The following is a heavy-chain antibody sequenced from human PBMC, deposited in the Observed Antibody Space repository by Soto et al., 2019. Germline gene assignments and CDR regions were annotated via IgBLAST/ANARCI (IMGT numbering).Heavy chain of an antibody. CDR3: AADLPDWGAYAFDY. J-gene: IGHJ4*02. Sequence: EVQLAESGGDLVKPGGSLRLSCAASGFSFHMAWMNWVRQTPGKGLEWVGRIKSYINGGTIDYAAPVKGRFTISRDDSRGRLYLEMDSLKTEVTALYYCAADLPDWGAYAFDYWGQGTPVTVSS. CDR1: GFSFHMAW. CDR2: IKSYINGGTI. V-gene: IGHV3-15*07. D-gene: IGHD3-16*01.